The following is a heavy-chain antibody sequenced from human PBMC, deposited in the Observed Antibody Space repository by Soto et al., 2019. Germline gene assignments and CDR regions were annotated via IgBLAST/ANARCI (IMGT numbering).Heavy chain of an antibody. J-gene: IGHJ4*02. Sequence: GGSLRLSCVASGFTFSKYGMNWVRQTPRKGLEWVSAISGSGNSTYYADSVKGRLTISRDNSKNTLYLQMNSLRAEDTAVYYCAKDLSPSSGTYYGYFDHWGQGTLVTVSS. CDR2: ISGSGNST. V-gene: IGHV3-23*01. D-gene: IGHD1-26*01. CDR3: AKDLSPSSGTYYGYFDH. CDR1: GFTFSKYG.